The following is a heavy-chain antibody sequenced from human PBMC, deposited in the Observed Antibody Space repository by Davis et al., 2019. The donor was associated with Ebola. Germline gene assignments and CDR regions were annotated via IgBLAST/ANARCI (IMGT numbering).Heavy chain of an antibody. CDR1: GGSISSGGYY. Sequence: SETLSLTCTVSGGSISSGGYYWSWIRQHPGKGLEWIGYIYYSGSTYYNPSLKSRVTISVDTSKNQFSLKLSSVTAADTAVYYCARGDIVVVPAAILHYYYGMDVWGQGTTVTVSS. V-gene: IGHV4-31*03. D-gene: IGHD2-2*02. J-gene: IGHJ6*02. CDR3: ARGDIVVVPAAILHYYYGMDV. CDR2: IYYSGST.